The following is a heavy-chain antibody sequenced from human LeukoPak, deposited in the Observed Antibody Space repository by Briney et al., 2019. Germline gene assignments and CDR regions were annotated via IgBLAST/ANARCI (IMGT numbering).Heavy chain of an antibody. D-gene: IGHD3-10*01. CDR1: GFTFSDYY. CDR2: ISGSGGST. Sequence: GGPLRLSCAASGFTFSDYYMSWIRQAPGKGLEWVSAISGSGGSTYYADSVKGRFTISRDNSKNTLYLQMNSLRAEDTAVYYCAREGYYGSGSYRPYYYGMDVWGQGTTVTVSS. CDR3: AREGYYGSGSYRPYYYGMDV. J-gene: IGHJ6*02. V-gene: IGHV3-23*01.